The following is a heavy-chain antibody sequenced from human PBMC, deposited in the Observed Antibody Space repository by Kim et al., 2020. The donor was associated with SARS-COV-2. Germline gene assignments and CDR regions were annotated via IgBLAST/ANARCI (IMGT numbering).Heavy chain of an antibody. D-gene: IGHD6-13*01. CDR3: ARRTSSSWFYAFDI. CDR1: GGSISSSSYY. J-gene: IGHJ3*02. Sequence: SETLSLTCTVSGGSISSSSYYWGWIRQPPGKGLEWIGSIYYSGSTYYNPSLKSRVTISVDTSKNQFSPKLSSVTAADTAVYYCARRTSSSWFYAFDIWGQGTMVTVSS. V-gene: IGHV4-39*01. CDR2: IYYSGST.